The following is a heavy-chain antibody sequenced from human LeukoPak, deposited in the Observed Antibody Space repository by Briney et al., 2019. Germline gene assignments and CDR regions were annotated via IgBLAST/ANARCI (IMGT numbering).Heavy chain of an antibody. D-gene: IGHD6-19*01. Sequence: ASVKVSCMASGGTFSSYAISWVRQAPGQGLEWMGRIIPILGIANYAQKFQGRVTITADKSTSTAYMELSSLRSEDTAVYYCARGVKSSGWFDPWGQGTLVTVSS. J-gene: IGHJ5*02. V-gene: IGHV1-69*04. CDR2: IIPILGIA. CDR1: GGTFSSYA. CDR3: ARGVKSSGWFDP.